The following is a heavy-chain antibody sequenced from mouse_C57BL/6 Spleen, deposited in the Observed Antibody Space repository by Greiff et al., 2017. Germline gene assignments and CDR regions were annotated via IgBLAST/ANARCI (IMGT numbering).Heavy chain of an antibody. V-gene: IGHV5-16*01. D-gene: IGHD3-3*01. J-gene: IGHJ2*01. CDR1: GFTFSDYY. Sequence: EVKLVESEGGLVQPGSSMKLSCTASGFTFSDYYMAWVRQVPEKGLEWVANINYDGSSTYYLDSLKSRFIITRDNAKNILYLQMSSLKSEDTATYYCAREGRRVYFDYWGQGTTLTVAS. CDR3: AREGRRVYFDY. CDR2: INYDGSST.